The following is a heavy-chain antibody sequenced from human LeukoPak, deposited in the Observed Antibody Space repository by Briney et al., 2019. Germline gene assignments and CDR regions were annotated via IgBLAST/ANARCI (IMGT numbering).Heavy chain of an antibody. CDR3: TRVGYIDEGIDY. Sequence: GGSLRLSCAASGFTFNSYWMTWVRQAPGKGLEWVANIKQDGSKKSYVDSVKGRFTISRDNAKNSLYLQMNSLRAEDTAIYYCTRVGYIDEGIDYWGQGTLVTVSS. J-gene: IGHJ4*02. D-gene: IGHD5-24*01. V-gene: IGHV3-7*04. CDR2: IKQDGSKK. CDR1: GFTFNSYW.